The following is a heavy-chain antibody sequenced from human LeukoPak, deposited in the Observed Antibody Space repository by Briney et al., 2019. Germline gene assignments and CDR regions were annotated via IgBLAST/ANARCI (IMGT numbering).Heavy chain of an antibody. CDR1: GFTFSSYW. D-gene: IGHD2-2*02. V-gene: IGHV3-21*01. CDR3: ARVSSIVVVPVSTPSDY. J-gene: IGHJ4*02. Sequence: PGGSLRLSCAAAGFTFSSYWMNRVRQAPGHGLEWVSSISSSSSYIYYADSAKGRFTISSANAKNSLYLHMNSLRAGDSAVYYCARVSSIVVVPVSTPSDYWGQGTVVTVSS. CDR2: ISSSSSYI.